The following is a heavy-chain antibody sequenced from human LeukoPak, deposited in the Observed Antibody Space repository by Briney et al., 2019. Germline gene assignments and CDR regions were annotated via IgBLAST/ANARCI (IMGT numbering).Heavy chain of an antibody. V-gene: IGHV4-34*01. CDR2: INHSGST. CDR3: ARAPYGRVPAAMSYYYYGMDV. D-gene: IGHD2-2*01. Sequence: SETLSLTCAVYGGSFSGYYWSWIRQPPGKGLEWIGEINHSGSTNYNPSLKSRVTISVDTSKNQFSLKLSSVTAADTAVYYCARAPYGRVPAAMSYYYYGMDVWGQGTTVTVSS. CDR1: GGSFSGYY. J-gene: IGHJ6*02.